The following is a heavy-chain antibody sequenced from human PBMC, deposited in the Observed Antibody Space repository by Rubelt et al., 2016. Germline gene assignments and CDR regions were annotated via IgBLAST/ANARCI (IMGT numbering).Heavy chain of an antibody. CDR3: AKEKNDDSSGYYLFDY. CDR1: GFTFSSYA. D-gene: IGHD3-22*01. J-gene: IGHJ4*02. V-gene: IGHV3-23*03. CDR2: IYSGGST. Sequence: EVQLLESGGGLVQPGGSLRLSCAASGFTFSSYAMSWVRQAPGKGLEWVSVIYSGGSTYYADSVKGRFPISRHNSKNTLYLQMNSLRAEDTAVYYCAKEKNDDSSGYYLFDYWGQGTLVTVSS.